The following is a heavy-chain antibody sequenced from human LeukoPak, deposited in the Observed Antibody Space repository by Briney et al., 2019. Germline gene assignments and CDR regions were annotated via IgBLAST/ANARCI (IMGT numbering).Heavy chain of an antibody. J-gene: IGHJ4*02. D-gene: IGHD5-12*01. CDR1: GFTFSNYA. V-gene: IGHV3-23*01. Sequence: QPGGSLRLPCAASGFTFSNYAMSWVRQAPGKGLEWVSAISGSGGSTYYADSVKGRFTISRDNSKNTLYLQMNSLRAEDTAVYYCAKAPANIVATNLDYWGQGTLVTVSS. CDR3: AKAPANIVATNLDY. CDR2: ISGSGGST.